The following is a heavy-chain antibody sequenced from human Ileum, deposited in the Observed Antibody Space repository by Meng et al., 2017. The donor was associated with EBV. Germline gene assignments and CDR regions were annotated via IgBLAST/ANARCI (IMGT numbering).Heavy chain of an antibody. CDR2: IYHDGNT. D-gene: IGHD1-1*01. CDR3: VSNGYYNLEY. V-gene: IGHV4-4*02. J-gene: IGHJ4*02. CDR1: GASISNDNW. Sequence: QVQLQESGPGLVKPSXXLXLTCAVSGASISNDNWWSWVRQPPGKGLEWIGEIYHDGNTNYNPSLKSRVTVSVDKSKNQFSLRLSSVTAADTAVYYCVSNGYYNLEYWGQGTLVTVSS.